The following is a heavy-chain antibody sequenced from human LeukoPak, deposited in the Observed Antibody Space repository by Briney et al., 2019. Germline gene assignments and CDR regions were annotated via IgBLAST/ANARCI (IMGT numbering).Heavy chain of an antibody. J-gene: IGHJ4*02. Sequence: ASVKVSCKASGYTFTSYYMHWLRQAPGQGLEWMGIINPSGGSTSYAQKFQGRVTMTRDTSTSTVYMELSSLRSEDTAVYYCARRALRYYFDYWGQGTLVTVSS. V-gene: IGHV1-46*01. CDR1: GYTFTSYY. CDR2: INPSGGST. CDR3: ARRALRYYFDY.